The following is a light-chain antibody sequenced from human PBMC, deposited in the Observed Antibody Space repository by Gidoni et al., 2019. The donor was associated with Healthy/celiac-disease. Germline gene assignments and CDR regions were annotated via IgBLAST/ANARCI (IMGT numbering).Light chain of an antibody. Sequence: DIQMTQSPSSLSASVGDRVTITCRASQSISSYLNWYQQKPGKAPKLLIYAASSLQSGFPSRFSGSGSGTDFTLTISRLQPEDFATYYCHQSYSTPTFGGGTKVEIK. J-gene: IGKJ4*01. CDR1: QSISSY. CDR3: HQSYSTPT. V-gene: IGKV1-39*01. CDR2: AAS.